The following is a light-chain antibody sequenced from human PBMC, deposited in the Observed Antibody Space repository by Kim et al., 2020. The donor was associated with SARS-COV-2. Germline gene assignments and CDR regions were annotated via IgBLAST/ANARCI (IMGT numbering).Light chain of an antibody. CDR1: SLRTYY. V-gene: IGLV3-19*01. J-gene: IGLJ2*01. CDR3: NSRDNNDNVL. Sequence: SSELTQDPAVSVALGQTVRITCQGDSLRTYYTTWFQQKPGQAPIVVFYGKNNRPSGIPDRFSGSSSGNTASLTITATQAGDEADYYCNSRDNNDNVLFGGGTRLPVL. CDR2: GKN.